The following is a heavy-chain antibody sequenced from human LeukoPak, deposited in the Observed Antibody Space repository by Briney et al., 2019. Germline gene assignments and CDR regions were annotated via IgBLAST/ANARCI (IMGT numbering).Heavy chain of an antibody. CDR3: ARRTYSGSYPYYYYYMDV. CDR2: IYYSGST. Sequence: SQTLSLTCTVSGGSISSGGYYWSWIRQHPGKGLEWIGYIYYSGSTYYNPSLKSRVTISVDTSKNQFSLRLSSVTAADTAVHYCARRTYSGSYPYYYYYMDVWGKGTTVTVSS. D-gene: IGHD1-26*01. CDR1: GGSISSGGYY. J-gene: IGHJ6*03. V-gene: IGHV4-31*03.